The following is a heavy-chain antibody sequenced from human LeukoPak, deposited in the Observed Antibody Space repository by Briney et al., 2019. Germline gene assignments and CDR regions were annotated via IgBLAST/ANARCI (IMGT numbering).Heavy chain of an antibody. V-gene: IGHV3-23*01. CDR1: GITFSSYG. Sequence: GGTLRLSCAASGITFSSYGMSWVRQAPGKGLEWVSSISSTGGTTYYADSVKGRFTISRDNSKNTLYLQMNSLRAEDTAIYYCAKDGGTAMVTDAFDIWGQGTMVTVSS. CDR2: ISSTGGTT. J-gene: IGHJ3*02. D-gene: IGHD5-18*01. CDR3: AKDGGTAMVTDAFDI.